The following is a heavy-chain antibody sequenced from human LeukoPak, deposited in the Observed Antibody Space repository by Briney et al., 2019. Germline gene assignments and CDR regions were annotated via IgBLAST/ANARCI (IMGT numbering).Heavy chain of an antibody. CDR2: IYHSGST. CDR1: GGSISSGGYS. D-gene: IGHD5-12*01. V-gene: IGHV4-30-2*01. CDR3: ARVGYSGYDFWFDP. J-gene: IGHJ5*02. Sequence: SETLSLTCAVSGGSISSGGYSWSWIRQPPGKGLEWIGYIYHSGSTYYNPSLKSRVTMSVDRSKNQFSLKLSSVTAADTAVYYCARVGYSGYDFWFDPWGQGTLVTVSS.